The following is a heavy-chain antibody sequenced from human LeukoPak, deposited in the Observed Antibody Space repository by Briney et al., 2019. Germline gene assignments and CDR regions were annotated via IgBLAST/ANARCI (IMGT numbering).Heavy chain of an antibody. Sequence: GESLKISCKGSGYSFTSYWISWVRQMPGKGVEWVGRIDPSDSYTNYSPSFQGHVTISADKSISTAYLQWSSLKASDTAMYYCARVFILTGYYISYYFDYWGQGTLVTVSS. V-gene: IGHV5-10-1*01. CDR2: IDPSDSYT. CDR1: GYSFTSYW. CDR3: ARVFILTGYYISYYFDY. D-gene: IGHD3-9*01. J-gene: IGHJ4*02.